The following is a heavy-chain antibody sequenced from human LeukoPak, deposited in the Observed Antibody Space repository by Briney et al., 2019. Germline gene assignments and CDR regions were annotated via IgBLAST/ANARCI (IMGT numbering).Heavy chain of an antibody. J-gene: IGHJ4*02. CDR1: GGSISSSSYY. V-gene: IGHV4-39*07. CDR3: ARAPKAYANYPSYFDY. D-gene: IGHD4/OR15-4a*01. Sequence: SETLSLTCTVSGGSISSSSYYWGWIRQPPEKGLEWIGSVYYSGNTYYKSSLKSRVTISVDTSKNQFSLKLSSVTAADTAVYYCARAPKAYANYPSYFDYWGQGTLVTVSS. CDR2: VYYSGNT.